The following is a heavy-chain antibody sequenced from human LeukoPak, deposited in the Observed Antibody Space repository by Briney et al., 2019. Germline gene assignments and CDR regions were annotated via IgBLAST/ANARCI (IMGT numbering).Heavy chain of an antibody. CDR3: ARDSSSWYNDAFDI. Sequence: GASVKVSCKASGYTFTGYYMHWVRQAPGQGLEWMGWINPNSGGTNYAQKFQGRVTMTRDTSISTAYMELSRLRSDDTAVYYCARDSSSWYNDAFDIWGQGTMVTVSS. D-gene: IGHD6-13*01. J-gene: IGHJ3*02. CDR2: INPNSGGT. V-gene: IGHV1-2*02. CDR1: GYTFTGYY.